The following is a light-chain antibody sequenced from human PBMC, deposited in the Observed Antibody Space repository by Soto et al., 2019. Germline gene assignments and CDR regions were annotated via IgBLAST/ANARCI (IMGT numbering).Light chain of an antibody. CDR2: SAT. V-gene: IGLV7-43*01. J-gene: IGLJ3*02. CDR1: TGVVTPGYY. Sequence: QTVVTQEPSLTVSPGGTVTLTCASSTGVVTPGYYANWFQQRPGQPPRALIYSATKKHSWTPARFSGSLAGGNAVLTLSGVQPEDEADYYCLAYYFGVAVFGGGTKLTVL. CDR3: LAYYFGVAV.